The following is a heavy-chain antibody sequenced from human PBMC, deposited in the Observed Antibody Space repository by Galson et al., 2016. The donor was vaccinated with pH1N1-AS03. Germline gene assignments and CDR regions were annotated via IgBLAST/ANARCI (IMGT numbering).Heavy chain of an antibody. Sequence: QSGAEVKKPGESLKISCKVSGNRFSENWIAWVRQTPGKGLEWRGVNNPRDPDIRYRPTFQGQVTISADPSIATAYVQWTSLRASDTAIYYCVRLSPQLELRSYFDPWGQGTPVIVSS. CDR1: GNRFSENW. J-gene: IGHJ4*02. CDR3: VRLSPQLELRSYFDP. V-gene: IGHV5-51*01. D-gene: IGHD1-7*01. CDR2: NNPRDPDI.